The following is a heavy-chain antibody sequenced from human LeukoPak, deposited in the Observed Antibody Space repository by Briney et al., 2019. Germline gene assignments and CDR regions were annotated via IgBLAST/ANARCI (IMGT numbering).Heavy chain of an antibody. CDR2: TYYRSKWYN. Sequence: SQTLSLTCAISRDSVSSNSAAWNWIRQSPSRGLEWLGRTYYRSKWYNDYAVSVKSRITINPDTSKNQFSLQLNSVTPEDTAVYYCARAERRDYYDSSGSPDPFDYWGQGTLVTVSS. V-gene: IGHV6-1*01. J-gene: IGHJ4*02. D-gene: IGHD3-22*01. CDR3: ARAERRDYYDSSGSPDPFDY. CDR1: RDSVSSNSAA.